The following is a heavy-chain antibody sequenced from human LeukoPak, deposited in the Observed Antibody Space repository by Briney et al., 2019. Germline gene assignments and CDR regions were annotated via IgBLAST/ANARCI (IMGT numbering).Heavy chain of an antibody. J-gene: IGHJ4*02. CDR2: IASDGAS. Sequence: GGSLRLSCAASDSSFRSHDMSWVRQTLQKGLEWVSSIASDGASFYADSVKGRFTVSRDTSKDIVYLQMNSLRADDTAIYYCAKDHAGSGRAFEYWGQGTLLTVSS. CDR1: DSSFRSHD. CDR3: AKDHAGSGRAFEY. V-gene: IGHV3-23*01. D-gene: IGHD3-10*01.